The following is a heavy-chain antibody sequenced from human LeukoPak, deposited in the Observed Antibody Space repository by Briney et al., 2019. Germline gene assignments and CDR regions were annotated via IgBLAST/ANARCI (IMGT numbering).Heavy chain of an antibody. CDR2: IYYSGST. CDR3: ARVARRYYYDSSGLRPPIDAFDI. CDR1: GGSISSSSYY. D-gene: IGHD3-22*01. J-gene: IGHJ3*02. V-gene: IGHV4-39*07. Sequence: SETLSLTCTVSGGSISSSSYYWGWIRQPPGKGLEWIGSIYYSGSTYYNPSLKSRVTISVDTSKNQFSLQLNSVTPEDAAVYYCARVARRYYYDSSGLRPPIDAFDIWGQGTMVTVSS.